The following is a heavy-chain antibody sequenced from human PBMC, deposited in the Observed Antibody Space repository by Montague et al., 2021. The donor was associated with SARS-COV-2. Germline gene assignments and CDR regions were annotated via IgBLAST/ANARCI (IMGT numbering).Heavy chain of an antibody. V-gene: IGHV3-30*09. CDR1: GFTFYNYA. Sequence: SLRLSCAASGFTFYNYAMHWVRQAPGKGLEWVAIISYDGSNKYYVDSVKGRFAISRDNSKNTLYLQMNSLRAEDTAVYYCVRASLIKARIAVAGTTVYWGQGTLVTGSS. D-gene: IGHD6-19*01. J-gene: IGHJ4*02. CDR3: VRASLIKARIAVAGTTVY. CDR2: ISYDGSNK.